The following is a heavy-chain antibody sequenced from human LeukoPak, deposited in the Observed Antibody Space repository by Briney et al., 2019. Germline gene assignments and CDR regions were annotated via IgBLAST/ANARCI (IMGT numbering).Heavy chain of an antibody. V-gene: IGHV3-48*03. CDR3: ARDPGYSSTGVDAFDI. D-gene: IGHD6-13*01. Sequence: PGGSLRLSCTASGFAFSIYEMDWVRQAPGKGLEWVSYISSSGSYIQYAESVKGRFTISRDNAEKSLFLQKNSLRDEDTAVYYCARDPGYSSTGVDAFDIWGRGTMVTVSS. CDR2: ISSSGSYI. CDR1: GFAFSIYE. J-gene: IGHJ3*02.